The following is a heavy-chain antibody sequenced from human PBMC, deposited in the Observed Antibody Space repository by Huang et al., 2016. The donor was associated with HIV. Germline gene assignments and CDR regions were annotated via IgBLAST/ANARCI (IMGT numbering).Heavy chain of an antibody. CDR2: INHIGKT. Sequence: QVQLRQWGAGLVKPSETLSLTCAVYGGSFSGYYWTWIRQSPGKGLEWIGEINHIGKTNYQPSLKRRVTMSKDTAKNQFSLQLTSVSAADTGVYFCAREKAADSAWYGVYYFDYWGEGALVTVTS. V-gene: IGHV4-34*01. J-gene: IGHJ4*02. D-gene: IGHD6-19*01. CDR3: AREKAADSAWYGVYYFDY. CDR1: GGSFSGYY.